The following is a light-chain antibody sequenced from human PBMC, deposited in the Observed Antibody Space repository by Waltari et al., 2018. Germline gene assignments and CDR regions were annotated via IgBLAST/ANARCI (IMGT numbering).Light chain of an antibody. CDR3: QQYNNWPPWT. CDR2: GAS. Sequence: EIVMTQSPATLSVSPGERATLSCRASQSLNKNLAWYQQKPGQAPRLLIYGASTSATGIPARFSGSGSGTEFTLTITSLQSEDFAVYYCQQYNNWPPWTFGQGTKVEIK. J-gene: IGKJ1*01. CDR1: QSLNKN. V-gene: IGKV3-15*01.